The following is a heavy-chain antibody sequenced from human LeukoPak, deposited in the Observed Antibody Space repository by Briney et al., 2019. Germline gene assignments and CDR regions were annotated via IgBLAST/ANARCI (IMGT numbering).Heavy chain of an antibody. CDR1: GFTFSSYA. J-gene: IGHJ3*02. D-gene: IGHD3-22*01. CDR3: AKDLSLATYYYDSSGYDAFDI. Sequence: PGGSLRLSCAASGFTFSSYAMSWVRQAPGKGLEWVSAISGSGGSTYYADSVKGRFTISRDNSKNTLYLQMNSLRAEDTAVYYCAKDLSLATYYYDSSGYDAFDIWGQGTMVTVSS. V-gene: IGHV3-23*01. CDR2: ISGSGGST.